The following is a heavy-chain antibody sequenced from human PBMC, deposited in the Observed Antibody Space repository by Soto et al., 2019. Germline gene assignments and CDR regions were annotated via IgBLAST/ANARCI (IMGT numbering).Heavy chain of an antibody. CDR3: ANVYYYDSTGHYLDH. CDR1: GFTFSTYA. J-gene: IGHJ4*02. Sequence: GRYLRLSCAASGFTFSTYALNWVRQAPGKGLEWVSAISPSDSSAYYADSVKGRFTISRDNSKNTRYLQMNSLRAEDTAVYYCANVYYYDSTGHYLDHLGQGTLVTV. V-gene: IGHV3-23*01. CDR2: ISPSDSSA. D-gene: IGHD3-22*01.